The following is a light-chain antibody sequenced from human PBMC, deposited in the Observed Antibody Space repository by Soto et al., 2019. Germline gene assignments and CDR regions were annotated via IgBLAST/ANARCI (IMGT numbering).Light chain of an antibody. J-gene: IGKJ1*01. CDR2: GAS. Sequence: EIVMTQSPATLSVSPGERASLSCRASQSFGGSYLAWYQQKPGQAPRLLIYGASTRATGIPDRFSGSGSGTDFALTISGLEPEDFAVYYCQQYGDSPWTFGQGTKVDIK. CDR1: QSFGGSY. CDR3: QQYGDSPWT. V-gene: IGKV3-20*01.